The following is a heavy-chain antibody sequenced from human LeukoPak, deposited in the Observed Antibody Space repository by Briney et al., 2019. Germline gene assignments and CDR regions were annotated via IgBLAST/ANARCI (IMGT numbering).Heavy chain of an antibody. CDR1: GGSISSYY. V-gene: IGHV4-4*07. Sequence: SETLSLTCTVPGGSISSYYWSWIRQPAGKGLEWIGRIYTSGSTNYNPSLESRVTMSVDTSKNQFSLKLSSVTAADTAVYYCAGGSYYGYYFDYWGQGTLVTVSS. D-gene: IGHD3-10*01. CDR3: AGGSYYGYYFDY. CDR2: IYTSGST. J-gene: IGHJ4*02.